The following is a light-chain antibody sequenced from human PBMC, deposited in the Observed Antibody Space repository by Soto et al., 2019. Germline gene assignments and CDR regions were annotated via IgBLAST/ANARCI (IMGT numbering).Light chain of an antibody. CDR3: HQYNSYALT. Sequence: DIQMTQSPSTLSASVGDRVTITCRASQSISSWLAWYQQKPGKAPNLLIYKASTLESGVPSRFSGSGSGTEFTLNDSSLQPDDFATYYCHQYNSYALTFRGGTKVAIK. J-gene: IGKJ4*01. CDR1: QSISSW. V-gene: IGKV1-5*03. CDR2: KAS.